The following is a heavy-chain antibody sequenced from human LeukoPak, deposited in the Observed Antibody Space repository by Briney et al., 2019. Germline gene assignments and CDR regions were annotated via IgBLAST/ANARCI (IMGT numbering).Heavy chain of an antibody. CDR2: TRSKANSYAT. Sequence: PGGSLRLSCAASGFTFSGSAMHWVRQASGKGLEWVGRTRSKANSYATAYAASVKGRFTISRDDSKNTAYLQMNSLKTEDTAVYYCAKDLTSSSPNYWGQGTLVTVSS. CDR1: GFTFSGSA. CDR3: AKDLTSSSPNY. V-gene: IGHV3-73*01. D-gene: IGHD6-6*01. J-gene: IGHJ4*02.